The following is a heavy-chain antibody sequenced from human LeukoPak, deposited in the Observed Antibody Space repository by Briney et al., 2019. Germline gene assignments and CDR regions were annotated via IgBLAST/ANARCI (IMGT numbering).Heavy chain of an antibody. Sequence: PGGSLRLSCAASGFTVSSNYMSWVRQAPGKGLEWVAVISYDGSDKFYADSVKGRFTISRDSSKNTLYLQMNSLRPEDTAVYCARARPSMWIDYWGQGTLVTVSS. D-gene: IGHD5-12*01. CDR3: ARARPSMWIDY. V-gene: IGHV3-30*03. J-gene: IGHJ4*02. CDR2: ISYDGSDK. CDR1: GFTVSSNY.